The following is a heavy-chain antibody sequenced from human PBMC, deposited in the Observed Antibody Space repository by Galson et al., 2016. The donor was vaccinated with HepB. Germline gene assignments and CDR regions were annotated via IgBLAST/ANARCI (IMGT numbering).Heavy chain of an antibody. V-gene: IGHV3-30*18. CDR1: GFTFSNRG. CDR2: DSMDGRRK. J-gene: IGHJ4*02. Sequence: SLRLSCAASGFTFSNRGMHWVRQAPGKGLEWVAADSMDGRRKFYADSVKGRFTISRDDSNNMLFLQMNSLRADDTAVYYCAKRHEYCPPVGCSVDYWGQGTLSPSPQ. D-gene: IGHD2/OR15-2a*01. CDR3: AKRHEYCPPVGCSVDY.